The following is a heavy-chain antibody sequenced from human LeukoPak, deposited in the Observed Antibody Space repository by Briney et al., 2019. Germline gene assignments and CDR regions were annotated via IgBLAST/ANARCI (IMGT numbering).Heavy chain of an antibody. J-gene: IGHJ5*02. CDR2: MNPDSGNT. CDR3: ARARSYRHQLNALSYWFDP. CDR1: GYTFTDYD. V-gene: IGHV1-8*02. Sequence: ASARVSCKSSGYTFTDYDINWVRQATGQGLEWMGWMNPDSGNTGYAQKFQGRVTMTRNTSINTAYMELNSLRSEDTAVYYCARARSYRHQLNALSYWFDPWGQGTLVTVSS. D-gene: IGHD5-24*01.